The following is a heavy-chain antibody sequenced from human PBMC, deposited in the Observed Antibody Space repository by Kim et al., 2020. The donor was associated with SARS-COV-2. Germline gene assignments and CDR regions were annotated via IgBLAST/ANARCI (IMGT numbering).Heavy chain of an antibody. J-gene: IGHJ3*02. Sequence: KFQGRVTMTRDTSLSTAYMELSRLRSDDTAVYYCARGPGGVIAQRDAFDIWGQGTMVTVSS. CDR3: ARGPGGVIAQRDAFDI. V-gene: IGHV1-2*02. D-gene: IGHD2-8*02.